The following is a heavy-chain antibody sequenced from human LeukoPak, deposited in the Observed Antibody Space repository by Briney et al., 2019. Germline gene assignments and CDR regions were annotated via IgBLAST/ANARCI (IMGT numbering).Heavy chain of an antibody. Sequence: SGGSLRLSCSASGFTFSSYAMHWVRQAPGKGLEHVSAISSNGGSTYYADSVKGRFTISRDNSKNTLYLQMSSLRAEDTAVYYCVKGNKAIQLSTGYWGQGTLVTVSS. CDR3: VKGNKAIQLSTGY. CDR2: ISSNGGST. CDR1: GFTFSSYA. D-gene: IGHD5-18*01. V-gene: IGHV3-64D*06. J-gene: IGHJ4*02.